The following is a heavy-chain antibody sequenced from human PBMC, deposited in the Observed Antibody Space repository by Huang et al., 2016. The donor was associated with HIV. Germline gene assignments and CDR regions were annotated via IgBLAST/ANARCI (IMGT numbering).Heavy chain of an antibody. D-gene: IGHD3-22*01. CDR1: GGSIKSRNYY. J-gene: IGHJ4*02. V-gene: IGHV4-39*01. Sequence: QLQLQESGPGLVKPSDTLSLNCTISGGSIKSRNYYWGWVRQAPGKGLEWMGVIYYSGSPYYKPSLRSRVSLSVDTAKNQVTLKVNAVIAADTAVYYCARRQGSGYYFYFDYWGRGIPVTVSA. CDR2: IYYSGSP. CDR3: ARRQGSGYYFYFDY.